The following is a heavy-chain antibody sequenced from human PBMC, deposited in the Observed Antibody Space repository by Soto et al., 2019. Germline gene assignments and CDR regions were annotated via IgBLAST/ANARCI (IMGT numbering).Heavy chain of an antibody. Sequence: SVNVSCNASGGTSSSYTISWVRQAPGQGLEWMGRIIPILGIANYAQKFQGRVTITADKSTSTAYMELSSLRSEDTAVYYCARGYCSGGSCYSVAYWGQGTLVTVSS. J-gene: IGHJ4*02. CDR2: IIPILGIA. V-gene: IGHV1-69*02. CDR3: ARGYCSGGSCYSVAY. D-gene: IGHD2-15*01. CDR1: GGTSSSYT.